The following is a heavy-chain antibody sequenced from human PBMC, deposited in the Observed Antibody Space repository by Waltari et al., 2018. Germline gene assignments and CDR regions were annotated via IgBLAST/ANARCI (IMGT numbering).Heavy chain of an antibody. V-gene: IGHV3-30*04. CDR2: ISYDGRNK. D-gene: IGHD3-22*01. CDR3: ARDYYDSSAYTPPFDY. CDR1: GFTFSSYA. J-gene: IGHJ4*02. Sequence: QVQLVESGGGVVQPGRSLRLSCAASGFTFSSYAMHWVRQAPGKGLEWVAVISYDGRNKYYADSVKGRFTISRDNSKNTLYLQMNSLRAEDTAVYYCARDYYDSSAYTPPFDYWGQGTLVTVSS.